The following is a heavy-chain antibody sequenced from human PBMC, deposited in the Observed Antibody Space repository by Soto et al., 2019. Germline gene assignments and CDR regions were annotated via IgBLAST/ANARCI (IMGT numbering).Heavy chain of an antibody. J-gene: IGHJ4*02. CDR2: IYYSGST. Sequence: ASETLTLTCTVSGGSVSSGIYYWGWIRQPPGKGPEWIGSIYYSGSTYYNPSLKSRVTISVDTSKNQFSLKLSSVTAADTAVYYCARHDYGGFGLWGQGTLVTVSS. D-gene: IGHD4-17*01. CDR1: GGSVSSGIYY. CDR3: ARHDYGGFGL. V-gene: IGHV4-39*01.